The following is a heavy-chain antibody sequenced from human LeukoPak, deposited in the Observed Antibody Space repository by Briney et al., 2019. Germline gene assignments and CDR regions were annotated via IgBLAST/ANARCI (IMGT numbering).Heavy chain of an antibody. D-gene: IGHD5-12*01. J-gene: IGHJ6*03. CDR2: ITGSSTYI. CDR3: AREGGYEGEYYYFYMDV. CDR1: GFTFSTYT. Sequence: GGSLRLSCAASGFTFSTYTINWVRQAPGKGLEWVSSITGSSTYIYYADSVKGRFTISRDNAKNSLYLQMNSLRGEDTAVYYCAREGGYEGEYYYFYMDVWGKGTTVTVSS. V-gene: IGHV3-21*01.